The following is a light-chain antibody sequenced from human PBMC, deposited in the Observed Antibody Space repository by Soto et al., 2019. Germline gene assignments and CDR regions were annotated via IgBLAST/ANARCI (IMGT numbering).Light chain of an antibody. CDR3: SSYSSTNTRLV. J-gene: IGLJ2*01. CDR2: DVN. V-gene: IGLV2-14*03. CDR1: SSDVGGYNY. Sequence: QSALTQPASVSGSPGQSITISCTGTSSDVGGYNYVSWYQRHPDKAPKLMIYDVNNRPSGVSHRFSGSKSGNTASLTISGLQAEDEAAYYCSSYSSTNTRLVFGGGTKLTVL.